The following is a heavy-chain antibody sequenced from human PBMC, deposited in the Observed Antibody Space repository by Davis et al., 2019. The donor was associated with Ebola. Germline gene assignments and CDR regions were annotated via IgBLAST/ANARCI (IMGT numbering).Heavy chain of an antibody. CDR1: GFTFSSYS. V-gene: IGHV3-21*04. D-gene: IGHD5-18*01. CDR2: ISSSSSYI. Sequence: GGSLRLSCAASGFTFSSYSMNWVRQAPGKGLEWVSSISSSSSYIYYADSVKGRFTISRDNAKNSLYPQMNSLRAEDTAVYYCARAEEGYSYGCDYWGQGTLVTVSS. J-gene: IGHJ4*02. CDR3: ARAEEGYSYGCDY.